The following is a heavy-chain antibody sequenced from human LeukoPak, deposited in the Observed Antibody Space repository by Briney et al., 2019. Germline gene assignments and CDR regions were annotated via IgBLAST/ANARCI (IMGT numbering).Heavy chain of an antibody. CDR1: GFTFSSYG. CDR3: AKGGVAVAGWFDP. Sequence: HPGRSLRLSCAASGFTFSSYGMHWVRQAPGKGLEWVAVISYDGSNKYYADSVKGRFTISRDNSKNTLYLQMNSLRAEDTAVYYCAKGGVAVAGWFDPWGQGTLVTVSS. V-gene: IGHV3-30*18. D-gene: IGHD6-19*01. J-gene: IGHJ5*02. CDR2: ISYDGSNK.